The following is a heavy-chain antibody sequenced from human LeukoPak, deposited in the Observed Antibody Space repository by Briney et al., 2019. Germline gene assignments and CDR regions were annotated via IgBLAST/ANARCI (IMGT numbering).Heavy chain of an antibody. J-gene: IGHJ3*02. CDR2: IYPGDSDT. CDR3: ARRGYGSGWYSPGAFDI. Sequence: GESLKISCKGSGYSFTSYWSGWVRQMPGKGLEWMGIIYPGDSDTRYSPSFQGQVTISADKSISTAYLQWSSLKASDTAMYYCARRGYGSGWYSPGAFDIWGQGTMVTVSS. D-gene: IGHD6-19*01. V-gene: IGHV5-51*01. CDR1: GYSFTSYW.